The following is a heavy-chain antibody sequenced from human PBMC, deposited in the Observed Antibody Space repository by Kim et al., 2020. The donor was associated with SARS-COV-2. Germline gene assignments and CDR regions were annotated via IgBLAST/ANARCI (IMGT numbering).Heavy chain of an antibody. D-gene: IGHD2-8*01. CDR1: GFTFSSYA. V-gene: IGHV3-64D*09. J-gene: IGHJ6*02. CDR2: ISSNGGST. Sequence: GGSLRLSCSPSGFTFSSYAMHWVRQAPGKGLEYVSPISSNGGSTYYADSVKGRFTISRDNSKNTLYLQMSSLRAEDTAVYYCVKDLVRRSPYYYYGMDVWGQGTTVTVSS. CDR3: VKDLVRRSPYYYYGMDV.